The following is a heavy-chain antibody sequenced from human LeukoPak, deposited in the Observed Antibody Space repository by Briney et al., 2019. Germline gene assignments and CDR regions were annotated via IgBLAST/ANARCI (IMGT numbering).Heavy chain of an antibody. D-gene: IGHD7-27*01. CDR1: GSTLTEFS. J-gene: IGHJ4*02. Sequence: ASVKVSCKVSGSTLTEFSIHWVRQAPGKGLEWMGGFVPEDDETIYAQSFQGRVTMTEDTSTDTAYMELSSLRSEGTAMYYCATIAPGDLFDSWGQGTLVTVSS. V-gene: IGHV1-24*01. CDR3: ATIAPGDLFDS. CDR2: FVPEDDET.